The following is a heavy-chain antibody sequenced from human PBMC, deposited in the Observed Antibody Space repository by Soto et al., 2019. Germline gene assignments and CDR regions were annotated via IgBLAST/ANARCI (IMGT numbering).Heavy chain of an antibody. D-gene: IGHD2-15*01. CDR1: GFTFSSYG. Sequence: QVQLVESGGGVVQPVRSLRLSFAASGFTFSSYGMHWVRQAPGKGLEWVAVISYDGSNKYYADSVKGRFTISRDNSKNTLYLQMNSLRAEDTAVYYCAKPSPYCSGGSCYLDYWGQGTLVTVSS. CDR3: AKPSPYCSGGSCYLDY. J-gene: IGHJ4*02. CDR2: ISYDGSNK. V-gene: IGHV3-30*18.